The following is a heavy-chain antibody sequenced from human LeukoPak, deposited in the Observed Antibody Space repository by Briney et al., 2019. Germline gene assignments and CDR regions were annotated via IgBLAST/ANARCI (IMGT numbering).Heavy chain of an antibody. CDR1: GYTFTSYD. J-gene: IGHJ4*02. V-gene: IGHV1-8*01. Sequence: GSSVKVSCKASGYTFTSYDINWVRQATGQGLEWMGWMNPNSGNTGYAQKFQGRVTMTRNTSISTAYMELSSLRSEDTAMYYCARWSGYYSRFDYWGQGTLVTVSS. CDR3: ARWSGYYSRFDY. CDR2: MNPNSGNT. D-gene: IGHD3-3*01.